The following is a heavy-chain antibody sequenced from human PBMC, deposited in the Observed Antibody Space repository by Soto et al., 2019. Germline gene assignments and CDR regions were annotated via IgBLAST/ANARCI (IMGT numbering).Heavy chain of an antibody. J-gene: IGHJ5*02. CDR1: GFTFSSYA. CDR2: ISSNGGST. D-gene: IGHD1-7*01. CDR3: ARDLGQNFFDP. V-gene: IGHV3-64*01. Sequence: GGSLRLSCAASGFTFSSYAMHWVRQAPGKGLEYVSAISSNGGSTYYANSVKGRFTISRDNSKKTLYLQMGSLRAEDMAVYYCARDLGQNFFDPWGQGTLVTVSS.